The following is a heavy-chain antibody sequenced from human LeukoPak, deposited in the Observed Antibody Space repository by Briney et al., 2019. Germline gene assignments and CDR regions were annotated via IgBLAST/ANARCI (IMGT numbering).Heavy chain of an antibody. CDR2: IYYSGST. D-gene: IGHD3-3*02. Sequence: SQTLSLTCTVSGGSISSGGYYWSWIRQHPGKGLEWIGYIYYSGSTYYNPSLKSRVTISVDTSKNQFSLKLSSVTAADTAVYYCARGRIIFGVVIMDYWGQGTLVTVSS. CDR3: ARGRIIFGVVIMDY. CDR1: GGSISSGGYY. J-gene: IGHJ4*02. V-gene: IGHV4-31*03.